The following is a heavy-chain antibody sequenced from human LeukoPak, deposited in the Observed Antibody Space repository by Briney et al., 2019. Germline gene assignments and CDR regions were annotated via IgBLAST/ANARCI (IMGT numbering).Heavy chain of an antibody. CDR2: IYNSGST. CDR3: ASPGYSHGSYFDY. Sequence: SETLSLTCTVSGGSISSTSYFWAWIRQPPGKGLEWIGNIYNSGSTSYNPSLKSRVTISVDMSKNQFSLRLSSVTAADTAVYYCASPGYSHGSYFDYWGQGTLVTVSS. J-gene: IGHJ4*01. D-gene: IGHD5-18*01. CDR1: GGSISSTSYF. V-gene: IGHV4-39*01.